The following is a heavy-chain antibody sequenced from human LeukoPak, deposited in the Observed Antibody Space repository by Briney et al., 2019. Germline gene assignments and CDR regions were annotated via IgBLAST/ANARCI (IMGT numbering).Heavy chain of an antibody. D-gene: IGHD2-2*01. J-gene: IGHJ2*01. Sequence: SETLSLTCTVSGGSISSSSYYWGWIRQPPGKGLEWIGSIYYSGSTYYNPSLKSRVTISVDTSKNQFSLKLSSVTAADTAVYYCAREYCSSTSCYYWYFDPWGRGTLVTVSS. CDR3: AREYCSSTSCYYWYFDP. V-gene: IGHV4-39*07. CDR1: GGSISSSSYY. CDR2: IYYSGST.